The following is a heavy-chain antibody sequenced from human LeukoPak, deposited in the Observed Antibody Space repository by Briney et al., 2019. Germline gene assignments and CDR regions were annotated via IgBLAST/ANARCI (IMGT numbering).Heavy chain of an antibody. CDR2: IKSKTDGGTT. Sequence: PGGSLSLSCAASGFTFSNAWMSWVRQAPGKGLEWVGRIKSKTDGGTTDYAAPVKGRFTISRDDSKNTLYLQMNSLKTEDTAVYYCTTDRYYDSSGPSRYYGMDVWGQGTTVTVSS. V-gene: IGHV3-15*01. D-gene: IGHD3-22*01. J-gene: IGHJ6*02. CDR3: TTDRYYDSSGPSRYYGMDV. CDR1: GFTFSNAW.